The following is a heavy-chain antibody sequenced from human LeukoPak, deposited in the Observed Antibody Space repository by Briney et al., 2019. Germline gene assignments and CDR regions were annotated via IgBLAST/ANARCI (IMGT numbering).Heavy chain of an antibody. CDR3: ARQHDSYHYYYVDV. D-gene: IGHD6-13*01. Sequence: SETLSLTCAVSGYSISSGYYWIWIRQPPGKGLEWIGSLYHSDSIYYNPSLESRVTMSVDTSKNQFPLKLSFVTAADTAAYYCARQHDSYHYYYVDVWGKGTTVTVSS. CDR1: GYSISSGYY. J-gene: IGHJ6*03. CDR2: LYHSDSI. V-gene: IGHV4-38-2*01.